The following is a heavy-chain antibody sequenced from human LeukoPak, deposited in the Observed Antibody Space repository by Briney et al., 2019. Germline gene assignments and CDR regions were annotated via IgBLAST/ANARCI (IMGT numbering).Heavy chain of an antibody. V-gene: IGHV3-23*01. D-gene: IGHD3-22*01. CDR1: GFIFYDYA. J-gene: IGHJ6*02. CDR2: ISGSGDNS. CDR3: ARGQYDSSANYYYYGMDV. Sequence: GGSLRLSCAASGFIFYDYAMSWVRQVPGKGLEWVPGISGSGDNSYYIDSVKGRFTISRDNAKNSLYLQMNSLRAEDTAVYYCARGQYDSSANYYYYGMDVWGQGTTVTVSS.